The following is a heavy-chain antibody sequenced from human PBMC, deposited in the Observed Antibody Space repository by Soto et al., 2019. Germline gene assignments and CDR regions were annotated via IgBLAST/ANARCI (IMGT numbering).Heavy chain of an antibody. J-gene: IGHJ4*02. V-gene: IGHV3-43D*04. Sequence: EVQLVESGGVVVQPGGSLRLSCAASGFTFDDYAMHWVRQAPGKGLEWVSLISWDGGSTYYADSVKGRFTISRDNSKNSLYLQMNRLRAEDTALYYCAGGSGWYRFDYWGQGTLVTVSS. D-gene: IGHD6-19*01. CDR1: GFTFDDYA. CDR2: ISWDGGST. CDR3: AGGSGWYRFDY.